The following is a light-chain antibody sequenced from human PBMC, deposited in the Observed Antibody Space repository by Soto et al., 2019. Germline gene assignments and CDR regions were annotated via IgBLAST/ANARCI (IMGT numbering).Light chain of an antibody. CDR1: QRVKSR. CDR3: QQHYDRPLT. V-gene: IGKV3-15*01. J-gene: IGKJ2*01. CDR2: DAS. Sequence: EIVMKPSPATLSLSPGEGATLSCSASQRVKSRLAWYQQTPGQAPRLLIHDASTRANGIPARFSGSGSGTEFTLTISSLQSEDFAVYYCQQHYDRPLTFGQGNKLEIK.